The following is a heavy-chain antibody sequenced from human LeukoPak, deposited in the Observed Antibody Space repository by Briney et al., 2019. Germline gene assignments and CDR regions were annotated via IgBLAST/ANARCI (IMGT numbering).Heavy chain of an antibody. Sequence: PSETLSLTCAVYGGSFSGYYWGWIRQSPGKGLEWMGSIYSTGNTHYNPSLESRLIISVDTSKNSFSLKLSSVTAADTAVYFCARDLWSTAAGIFDFWGQGALVTVSS. V-gene: IGHV4-34*01. CDR3: ARDLWSTAAGIFDF. D-gene: IGHD6-25*01. CDR1: GGSFSGYY. CDR2: IYSTGNT. J-gene: IGHJ4*02.